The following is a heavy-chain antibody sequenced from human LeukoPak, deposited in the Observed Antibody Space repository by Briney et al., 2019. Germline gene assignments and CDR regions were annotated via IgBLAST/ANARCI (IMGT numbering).Heavy chain of an antibody. CDR2: LNQDGREK. J-gene: IGHJ4*02. V-gene: IGHV3-7*01. Sequence: GGSLRLSCTASGFTFSNYWMSWVRQAPGKGLEGVANLNQDGREKYYLDSVRGRFTISRDNAKNSVFLQLDSLRAEDTAVYFCARDLALNTRRGYYYTEDDYWGQGTLVTVSS. CDR3: ARDLALNTRRGYYYTEDDY. CDR1: GFTFSNYW. D-gene: IGHD3-22*01.